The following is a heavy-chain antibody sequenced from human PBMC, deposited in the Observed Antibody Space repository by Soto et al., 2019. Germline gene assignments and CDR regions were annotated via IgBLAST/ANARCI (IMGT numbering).Heavy chain of an antibody. V-gene: IGHV3-23*01. CDR2: ISGSGGST. CDR1: GFTFSSYA. D-gene: IGHD5-18*01. Sequence: PGGSLRLSCAASGFTFSSYAMSWVRQAPGKGLEWVSAISGSGGSTYYADSVKGRFTISRDNSKNTLYLQMNSLRAEDTAVYYCAWGRDTATRGTRRGFDYWGQGTLVTVSS. CDR3: AWGRDTATRGTRRGFDY. J-gene: IGHJ4*02.